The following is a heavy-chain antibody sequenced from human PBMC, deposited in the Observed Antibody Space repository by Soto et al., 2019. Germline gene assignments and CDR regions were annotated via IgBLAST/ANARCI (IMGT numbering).Heavy chain of an antibody. Sequence: SETLSLTCTVSGGSISSSSYYWGWIRQPPGKGLEWIGSIYYSGSTYYNPSLKSRVTISVDTSKNQFSLKLSSVTAADTAVYYCAREVAARYYYYYGMDVWGQGATVTVSS. CDR1: GGSISSSSYY. J-gene: IGHJ6*02. D-gene: IGHD6-6*01. CDR2: IYYSGST. V-gene: IGHV4-39*02. CDR3: AREVAARYYYYYGMDV.